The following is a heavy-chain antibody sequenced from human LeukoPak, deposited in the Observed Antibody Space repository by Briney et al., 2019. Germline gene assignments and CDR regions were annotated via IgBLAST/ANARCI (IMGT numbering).Heavy chain of an antibody. CDR1: RFTPRRYG. CDR2: ISYDGSNK. D-gene: IGHD6-13*01. J-gene: IGHJ5*02. V-gene: IGHV3-30*18. Sequence: RSLRLSRAPSRFTPRRYGMHTVRQTPDKGLEGVAVISYDGSNKYYADSVKGRFTISRDNSKNTLYLQMNSLRAEDTAVYYCAKSRFVAAVPDWFDRWGQGTLVTVSS. CDR3: AKSRFVAAVPDWFDR.